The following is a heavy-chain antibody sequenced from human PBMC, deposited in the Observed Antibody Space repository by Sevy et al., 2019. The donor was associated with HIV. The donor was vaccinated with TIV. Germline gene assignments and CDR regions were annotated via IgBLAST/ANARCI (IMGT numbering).Heavy chain of an antibody. J-gene: IGHJ3*02. CDR1: GFTFSSYA. D-gene: IGHD3-22*01. CDR3: ARGSFLAYYYDSSGYSRGAFDI. V-gene: IGHV3-30-3*01. CDR2: ISYDGSNK. Sequence: GGSLRLSCAASGFTFSSYAMHWVRQAPGKGLEWVAVISYDGSNKYYADSVKGRFTISRDNSKNTLYLQMNSLRAEDTAVYYCARGSFLAYYYDSSGYSRGAFDIWGQGTMVTVSS.